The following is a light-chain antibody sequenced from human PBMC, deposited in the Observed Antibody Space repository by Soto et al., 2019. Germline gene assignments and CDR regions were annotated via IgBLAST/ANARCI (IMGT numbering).Light chain of an antibody. CDR2: SNN. CDR1: SSNIGSNT. CDR3: AAWDDSLNGVV. J-gene: IGLJ2*01. Sequence: QSVLTQPPSASGTPGQRVTISCSGSSSNIGSNTVKWYQQLPGTAPKLLIYSNNQRPSGVPDRFSDSKSGTSASLAISGLQSEDEADYYCAAWDDSLNGVVFGGGTKLTVL. V-gene: IGLV1-44*01.